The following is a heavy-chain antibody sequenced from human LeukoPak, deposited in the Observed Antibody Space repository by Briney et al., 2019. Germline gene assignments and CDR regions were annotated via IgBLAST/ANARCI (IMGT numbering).Heavy chain of an antibody. D-gene: IGHD4-17*01. J-gene: IGHJ6*03. CDR1: GGSISSIIYS. V-gene: IGHV4-39*02. CDR3: ARLVRETTVTYYFYYYMDV. Sequence: SETLSLTRTVSGGSISSIIYSWGWIRQPHGHGPAWFGTISSSGSTYYSPSLKSRVTLSVDPSKNHFSLNLSSVTATDSAVYYCARLVRETTVTYYFYYYMDVWGKGTTVTVSS. CDR2: ISSSGST.